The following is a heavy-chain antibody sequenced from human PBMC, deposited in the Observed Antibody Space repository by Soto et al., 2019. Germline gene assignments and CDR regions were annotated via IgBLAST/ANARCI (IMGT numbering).Heavy chain of an antibody. J-gene: IGHJ4*02. Sequence: TLSLTCTVSGGSISSGGYYWSWIRQHPGKGLEWIGYIYYSGSTYYNPSLKSRVTISVDTSKKQFSLKLSSVTAADTAVYFCARDRGYESNLGLYYWGQGTLVTVSS. D-gene: IGHD3-22*01. CDR3: ARDRGYESNLGLYY. CDR2: IYYSGST. CDR1: GGSISSGGYY. V-gene: IGHV4-31*03.